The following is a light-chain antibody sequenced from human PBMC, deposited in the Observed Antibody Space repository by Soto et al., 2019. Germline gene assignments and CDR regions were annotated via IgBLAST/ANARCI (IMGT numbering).Light chain of an antibody. CDR2: DVS. CDR3: CSYAGSYTSP. J-gene: IGLJ1*01. CDR1: SSDVGGYNY. V-gene: IGLV2-11*01. Sequence: QSVLTQPRSVSGSPGQSVTISCTGTSSDVGGYNYVSWYQQHPGKAPKLMIYDVSKRPSGVPDRFSGSKSGNTASLTISGLQAEDEADYYCCSYAGSYTSPLGTGTKLTVL.